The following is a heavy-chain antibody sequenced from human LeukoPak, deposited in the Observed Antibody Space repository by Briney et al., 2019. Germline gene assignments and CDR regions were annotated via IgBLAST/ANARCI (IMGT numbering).Heavy chain of an antibody. V-gene: IGHV3-21*01. CDR3: ARGPYDYVWGSYRPLFDY. CDR1: GFTFSSYS. D-gene: IGHD3-16*02. CDR2: ISSSSSYI. J-gene: IGHJ4*02. Sequence: GGSLRLSCAASGFTFSSYSMNWVRQAPGKGLEWVSSISSSSSYIYYADSVKGRFTISRDNAKNSLYLQMNSVRAEDTAVYYCARGPYDYVWGSYRPLFDYWGQGTLVTVSS.